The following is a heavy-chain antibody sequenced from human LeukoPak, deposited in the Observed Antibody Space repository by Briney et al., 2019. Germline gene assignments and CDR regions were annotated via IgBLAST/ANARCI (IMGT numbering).Heavy chain of an antibody. J-gene: IGHJ4*02. V-gene: IGHV3-23*01. CDR3: AKEEGKFVVVPAAL. D-gene: IGHD2-2*01. CDR1: GFTFSSYA. CDR2: ISGSGGST. Sequence: GGSLRLSCAASGFTFSSYAMSWVRQAPGKGLEWVSAISGSGGSTYYADSVKGRFTISRDNSKNTPYLQMNSLRAEDTAVYYCAKEEGKFVVVPAALWGQGTLATVSS.